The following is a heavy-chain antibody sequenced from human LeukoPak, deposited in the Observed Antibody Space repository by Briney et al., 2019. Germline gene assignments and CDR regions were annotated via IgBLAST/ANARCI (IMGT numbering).Heavy chain of an antibody. D-gene: IGHD6-13*01. J-gene: IGHJ5*02. CDR1: GGSISSGSYY. CDR2: IYTSGST. Sequence: SQTLSLTCTVSGGSISSGSYYWSWIRQPAGKGLEWIGRIYTSGSTNYNPSLKSRVTISVDTSKNQFSLKLSSVTAADTAVYYCARRVAAAGTFDPWGQGTLVTVSS. V-gene: IGHV4-61*02. CDR3: ARRVAAAGTFDP.